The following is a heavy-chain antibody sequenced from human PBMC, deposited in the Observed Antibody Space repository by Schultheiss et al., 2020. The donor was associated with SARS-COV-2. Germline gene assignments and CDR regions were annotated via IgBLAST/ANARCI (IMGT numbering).Heavy chain of an antibody. CDR2: ISPDGTNT. CDR1: GFTFSSYS. D-gene: IGHD2-15*01. Sequence: GGSLRLSCAASGFTFSSYSMNWVRQTPGKGLVWVSRISPDGTNTNYADSVRGRFTISRDKAKNTLYLQMNSLRAEDTALYYCAKEGKGYTGRRVYGMDVWGQGTTVTVSS. J-gene: IGHJ6*02. V-gene: IGHV3-74*01. CDR3: AKEGKGYTGRRVYGMDV.